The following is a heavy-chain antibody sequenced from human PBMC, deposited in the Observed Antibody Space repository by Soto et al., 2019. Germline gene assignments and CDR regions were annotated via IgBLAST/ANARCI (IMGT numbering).Heavy chain of an antibody. Sequence: EVQLVESGGGLVQPGGSLRLSCAASGFTFSSYAMHWVRQAPGKGLEYVSAISSNGGSTYYANSVKGRFTISRDNSKHTRYIQMGSLRAEDMAVYYCASGGSGFYFDYWGQGTLVTVSS. D-gene: IGHD3-16*01. CDR3: ASGGSGFYFDY. V-gene: IGHV3-64*01. J-gene: IGHJ4*02. CDR2: ISSNGGST. CDR1: GFTFSSYA.